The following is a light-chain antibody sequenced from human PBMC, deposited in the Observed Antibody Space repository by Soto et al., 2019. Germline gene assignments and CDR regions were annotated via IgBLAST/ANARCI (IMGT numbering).Light chain of an antibody. V-gene: IGLV2-14*03. CDR1: SSDVGGSNY. Sequence: QAVVTQPASVSGSPGQSITISCAGTSSDVGGSNYVSWYQQRPGKAPKLMIYDVYNRPSGVSNRFSGSKSGNTASLTISGLQAEDEADYYCSSHSSSGSIEVFGAGTKLTVL. CDR2: DVY. J-gene: IGLJ2*01. CDR3: SSHSSSGSIEV.